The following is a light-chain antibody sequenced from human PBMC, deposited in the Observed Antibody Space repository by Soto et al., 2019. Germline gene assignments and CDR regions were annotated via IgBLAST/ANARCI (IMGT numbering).Light chain of an antibody. CDR1: SSNVAINP. CDR2: RST. J-gene: IGLJ2*01. V-gene: IGLV1-44*01. Sequence: QSVLTQPPSVSGTPGQRVTISCSGSSSNVAINPVNWYQHLPGAAPRLLIYRSTQRPSGVPDRFSGSKSGTSASLAISGLQSEDEADYYCAAWDDSLYGVVFGGGTKLTVL. CDR3: AAWDDSLYGVV.